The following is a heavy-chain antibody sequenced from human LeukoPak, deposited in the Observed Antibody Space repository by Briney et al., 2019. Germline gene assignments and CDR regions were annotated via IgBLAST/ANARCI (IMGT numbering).Heavy chain of an antibody. CDR2: MNPNSGNT. Sequence: ASVKVSCKASGYTFTGYYMHWVRQAPGQGLEWMGWMNPNSGNTGYAQKFQGRVTMTRNTSISTAYMELSSLRSEDTAVYYCARGGTPSSGYYYYYYMDVWGKGTTVTISS. CDR1: GYTFTGYY. J-gene: IGHJ6*03. V-gene: IGHV1-8*02. CDR3: ARGGTPSSGYYYYYYMDV. D-gene: IGHD6-19*01.